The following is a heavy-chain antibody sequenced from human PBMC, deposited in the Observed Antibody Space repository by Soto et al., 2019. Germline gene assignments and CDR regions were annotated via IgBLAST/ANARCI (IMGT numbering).Heavy chain of an antibody. J-gene: IGHJ3*02. CDR3: ARDAGGIAARPDAFDI. CDR2: ISSSSSYI. Sequence: GESLKISCAASGFTFSSYSMNWVRQAPGKGLEWVSSISSSSSYIYYADSVKGRFTISRDNAKNSLYLQMNSLRAEDTAVYYCARDAGGIAARPDAFDIWGQGTMVTVSS. CDR1: GFTFSSYS. V-gene: IGHV3-21*01. D-gene: IGHD6-6*01.